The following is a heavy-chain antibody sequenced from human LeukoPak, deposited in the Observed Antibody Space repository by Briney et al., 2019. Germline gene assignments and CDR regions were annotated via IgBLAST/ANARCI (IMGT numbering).Heavy chain of an antibody. J-gene: IGHJ4*02. CDR3: ARTSPGNGDYGGFNIMDYFDY. V-gene: IGHV4-39*07. CDR2: IYYSGST. Sequence: PSGTLSLTCTVSGGSISSSSYYWGWIRQPPGKGLEWIGSIYYSGSTYYNPSLKSRVTISVDTSKNQFSLKLSSVAAADTAVYYCARTSPGNGDYGGFNIMDYFDYWGQGTLVTVSS. CDR1: GGSISSSSYY. D-gene: IGHD4-17*01.